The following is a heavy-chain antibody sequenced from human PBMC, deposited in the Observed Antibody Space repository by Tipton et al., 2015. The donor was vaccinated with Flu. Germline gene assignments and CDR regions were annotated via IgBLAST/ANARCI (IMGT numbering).Heavy chain of an antibody. CDR3: ARHPISTTAETPFALDI. CDR2: IYPGDSDT. V-gene: IGHV5-51*01. CDR1: GFSFTNYW. J-gene: IGHJ3*02. Sequence: QLVQSGAEVKKPGESLKISCQGSGFSFTNYWIVWVRQLPGKGLEWMGFIYPGDSDTKYSPSFQGQVTISADKSISTAYLQWSSLQASDTAMYYCARHPISTTAETPFALDIWGQGTMVTVSS. D-gene: IGHD4-23*01.